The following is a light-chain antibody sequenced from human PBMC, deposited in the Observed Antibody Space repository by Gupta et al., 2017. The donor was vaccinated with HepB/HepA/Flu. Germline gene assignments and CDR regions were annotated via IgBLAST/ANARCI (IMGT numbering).Light chain of an antibody. J-gene: IGLJ3*02. Sequence: SALTQPASVSGSPGQTITIPCTGSSSDIGSYNHVSWYQQRPGKVPTLIIYDVDNRPAGASPRFSASKDGSTASLTISGHQTEDEADYYCDSYTSSSDWEFGGGTKVTVL. V-gene: IGLV2-14*03. CDR3: DSYTSSSDWE. CDR1: SSDIGSYNH. CDR2: DVD.